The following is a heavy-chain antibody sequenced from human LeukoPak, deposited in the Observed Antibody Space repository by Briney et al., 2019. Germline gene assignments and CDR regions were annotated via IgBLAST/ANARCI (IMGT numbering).Heavy chain of an antibody. Sequence: GGSLRLSCAASGFTFSSYSMNWVRQAPGKGLEWVSSISSSSSYIYYADSVKGRFTISRDNAKNSLYLQMNSLRAEDTAVYYCAREAAAGRGGDWFDPWGQGTLVTVSS. CDR2: ISSSSSYI. V-gene: IGHV3-21*01. CDR3: AREAAAGRGGDWFDP. CDR1: GFTFSSYS. J-gene: IGHJ5*02. D-gene: IGHD6-13*01.